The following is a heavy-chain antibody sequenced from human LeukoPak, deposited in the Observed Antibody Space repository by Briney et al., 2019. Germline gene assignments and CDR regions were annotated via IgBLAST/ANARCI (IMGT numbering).Heavy chain of an antibody. Sequence: PSETLSLTCTVSGGSISSSSYYWGWIRQPPGKGLEWIGSIYYSGSTYYNPSLKSRVTISVDTSKNQFSLKLSSVTAADTAVYYCARHEHVPGEGEYFQHWGQGTLVTVSS. CDR1: GGSISSSSYY. J-gene: IGHJ1*01. CDR3: ARHEHVPGEGEYFQH. D-gene: IGHD3-10*02. V-gene: IGHV4-39*01. CDR2: IYYSGST.